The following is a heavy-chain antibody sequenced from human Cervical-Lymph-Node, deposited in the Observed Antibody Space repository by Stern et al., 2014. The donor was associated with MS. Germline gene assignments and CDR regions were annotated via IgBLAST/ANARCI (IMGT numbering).Heavy chain of an antibody. CDR1: ASNFRNYW. Sequence: EVQLVESGGGLVQPGGSLRLSCTASASNFRNYWMHWVRQAPGKGLVWVSHIHSDGVRSTYADSVRGRFTISRDNAKNTLYLQMNSLRVEDTAVYYCATDRTYRFDSWGRESWSPSPQ. CDR3: ATDRTYRFDS. CDR2: IHSDGVRS. V-gene: IGHV3-74*01. J-gene: IGHJ4*02.